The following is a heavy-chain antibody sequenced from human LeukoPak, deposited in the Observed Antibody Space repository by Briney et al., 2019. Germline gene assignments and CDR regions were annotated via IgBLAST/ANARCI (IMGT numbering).Heavy chain of an antibody. CDR2: INHGGGT. J-gene: IGHJ4*02. V-gene: IGHV4-34*01. CDR1: GFSLSAYN. CDR3: ARGEDGTGDYRPTYFDS. D-gene: IGHD4-17*01. Sequence: GSLRLSCEGSGFSLSAYNMNWVRQTPGKGLEWIGEINHGGGTNYNPSLKSRATISVDTSKKQFSLNLTSVTAADTAVYYCARGEDGTGDYRPTYFDSWGQGTLVTVSS.